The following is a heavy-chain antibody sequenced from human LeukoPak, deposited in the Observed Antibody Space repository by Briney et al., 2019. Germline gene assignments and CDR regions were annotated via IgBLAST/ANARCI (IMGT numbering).Heavy chain of an antibody. CDR1: GGSISNYY. J-gene: IGHJ4*02. Sequence: SETLSLTCAVSGGSISNYYWSWIRQPPGKGLEWIAYISYSASTNYNPSLKSRATISVDTSKNQFSLKLTSVTAADTAVYYCARGYSSSWYRFDYWGQGTLVTVSS. CDR2: ISYSAST. CDR3: ARGYSSSWYRFDY. D-gene: IGHD6-13*01. V-gene: IGHV4-59*01.